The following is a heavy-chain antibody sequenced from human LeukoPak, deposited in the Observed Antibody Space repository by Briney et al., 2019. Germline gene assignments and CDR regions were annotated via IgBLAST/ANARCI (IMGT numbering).Heavy chain of an antibody. V-gene: IGHV3-21*01. Sequence: GGSLRLSCAASGFTFSDYSINWVRQAPETGLEWVSSISSSGTYTYYADSVKGRFTISRDNAKNSLYLQMNSLRAEDTAVYYCARIAVAGTFAFDYWGQGTLVTVSS. J-gene: IGHJ4*02. D-gene: IGHD6-19*01. CDR2: ISSSGTYT. CDR1: GFTFSDYS. CDR3: ARIAVAGTFAFDY.